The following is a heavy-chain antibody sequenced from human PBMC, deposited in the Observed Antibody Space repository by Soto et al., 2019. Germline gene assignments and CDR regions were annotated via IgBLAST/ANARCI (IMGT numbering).Heavy chain of an antibody. CDR1: GGSISSSIYY. Sequence: SETLSLTCPVSGGSISSSIYYWGWIRQPPGKGLEWIGSIYYSGSTYYNPSLKSRVTISVDTSKNQFSLKLSSVTAADTAVYYCATIDITMVRGVIVPYYYYYYMDVWGKGTTVTVSS. J-gene: IGHJ6*03. CDR2: IYYSGST. V-gene: IGHV4-39*01. CDR3: ATIDITMVRGVIVPYYYYYYMDV. D-gene: IGHD3-10*01.